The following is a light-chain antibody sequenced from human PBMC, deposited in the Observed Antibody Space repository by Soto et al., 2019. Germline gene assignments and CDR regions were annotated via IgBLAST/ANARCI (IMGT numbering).Light chain of an antibody. Sequence: QSVLTQPASVSGSPGQSITISCTGTSSDVGSYNLVSWYQQHPGKAPKLIIYEVSNRPSGVSNRFSGSKSDNTASLTISGLQAEDGADYYCFSYARSTNFDYVFGTGTKVTVL. CDR3: FSYARSTNFDYV. J-gene: IGLJ1*01. CDR2: EVS. V-gene: IGLV2-23*02. CDR1: SSDVGSYNL.